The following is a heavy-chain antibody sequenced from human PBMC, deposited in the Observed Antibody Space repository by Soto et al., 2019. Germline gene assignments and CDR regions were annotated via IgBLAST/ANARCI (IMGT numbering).Heavy chain of an antibody. J-gene: IGHJ6*02. V-gene: IGHV3-48*02. Sequence: GGSLRLSCAASGFTFSSYSMNWVRQAPGKGLEWVSYISSSSSTIYYADSVKGRFTISRDNAKNSLYLQMNSLRDEDTAVYYCARDYASDYGSGSYYDGYYYYFGMDVWGQGTTVTVSS. D-gene: IGHD3-10*01. CDR3: ARDYASDYGSGSYYDGYYYYFGMDV. CDR1: GFTFSSYS. CDR2: ISSSSSTI.